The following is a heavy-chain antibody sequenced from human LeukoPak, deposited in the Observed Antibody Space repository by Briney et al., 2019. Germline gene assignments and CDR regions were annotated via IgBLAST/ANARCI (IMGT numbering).Heavy chain of an antibody. V-gene: IGHV3-30*03. J-gene: IGHJ4*02. D-gene: IGHD6-19*01. CDR1: GFTFSSYG. CDR2: ISYDGSNK. Sequence: GRSLRLSCAASGFTFSSYGMHWVRQAPGKGLEWVAVISYDGSNKYYADSVKGRFTISRDNSKNTLYLQMNSLRAEDTAVYYCVIAVAGSYFDYWGQGTLVTVSS. CDR3: VIAVAGSYFDY.